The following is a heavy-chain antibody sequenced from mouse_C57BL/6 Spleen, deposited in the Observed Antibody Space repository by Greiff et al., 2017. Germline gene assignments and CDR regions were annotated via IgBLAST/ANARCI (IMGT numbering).Heavy chain of an antibody. V-gene: IGHV1-62-2*01. D-gene: IGHD2-3*01. CDR2: FYPGSGSI. CDR3: ARHEEGASGYYSWYFDV. CDR1: GYTFTEYT. Sequence: QVQLQQSGAELVKPGASVKLSCKASGYTFTEYTIHWVKQRSGQGLEWIGWFYPGSGSIKYNEKFKDQATLTADKSSSTVYMELSRLTSEDSAVYFCARHEEGASGYYSWYFDVWGTGTTVTVSS. J-gene: IGHJ1*03.